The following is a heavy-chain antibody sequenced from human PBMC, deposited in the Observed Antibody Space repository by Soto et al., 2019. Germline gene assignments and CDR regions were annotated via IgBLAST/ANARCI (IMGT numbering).Heavy chain of an antibody. CDR3: KTDAVTRQSTDH. V-gene: IGHV3-15*07. D-gene: IGHD4-17*01. CDR1: GFSFHLAW. Sequence: EAQLVESGGGLVKPGGSLRLSCAASGFSFHLAWLNWVRQAPGKGPEWVGLIKCTIDGGATDFAAPVAGRFTISRDDSKNTLYLQMTSLRTEETAVYYCKTDAVTRQSTDHWGQGTLVTVSS. CDR2: IKCTIDGGAT. J-gene: IGHJ4*02.